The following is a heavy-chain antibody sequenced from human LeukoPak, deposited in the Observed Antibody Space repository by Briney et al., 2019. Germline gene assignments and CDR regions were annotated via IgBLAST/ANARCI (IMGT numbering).Heavy chain of an antibody. Sequence: PGGSLRLSCAASGFTFSSYWMSWVRQAPGKGLEWVANIKQDGSEKYYVDSVKGRFTISRDNAKNSLYLQMNSLRAEDTAVYYCARDHAAMIVVVNLDYWGQGTLVTVFS. CDR2: IKQDGSEK. CDR3: ARDHAAMIVVVNLDY. J-gene: IGHJ4*02. D-gene: IGHD3-22*01. CDR1: GFTFSSYW. V-gene: IGHV3-7*01.